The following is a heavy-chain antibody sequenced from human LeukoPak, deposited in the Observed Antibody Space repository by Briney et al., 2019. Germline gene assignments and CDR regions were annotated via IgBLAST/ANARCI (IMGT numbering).Heavy chain of an antibody. CDR2: ISNSGST. CDR1: GGSISSHY. D-gene: IGHD2-2*02. V-gene: IGHV4-59*11. J-gene: IGHJ5*02. Sequence: SETLSLTCTVSGGSISSHYWTWIRQSPVKGLEWIGDISNSGSTSYNPSLKSRVTISIDTSKNQFSLKLSSVAAADTAVYYCAREGEVVVVPAAIRGNWFDPWGQGTLVTVSS. CDR3: AREGEVVVVPAAIRGNWFDP.